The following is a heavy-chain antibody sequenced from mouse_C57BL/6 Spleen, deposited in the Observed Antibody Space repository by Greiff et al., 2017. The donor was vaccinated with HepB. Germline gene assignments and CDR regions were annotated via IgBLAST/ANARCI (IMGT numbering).Heavy chain of an antibody. CDR2: IDPANGNT. D-gene: IGHD1-1*01. CDR3: DRPKWEYGSSPCYFDY. J-gene: IGHJ2*01. V-gene: IGHV14-3*01. Sequence: VQLQQSVAELVRPGASVKLSCTASGFNIKNTYMHWVKQRPEQGLEWIGRIDPANGNTKYAPKFQGKATLTADTSSNTAYLQLSSLTSEDTAIYYCDRPKWEYGSSPCYFDYWGQGTTLTVSS. CDR1: GFNIKNTY.